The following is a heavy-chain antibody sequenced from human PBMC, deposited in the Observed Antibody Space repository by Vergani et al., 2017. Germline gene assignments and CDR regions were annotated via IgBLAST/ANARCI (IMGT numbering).Heavy chain of an antibody. J-gene: IGHJ4*02. V-gene: IGHV3-33*01. D-gene: IGHD1-26*01. CDR2: IWYDGSNK. Sequence: QVQLVESGGGVVQPGRSLRLSCAASGFTFSSYGMHWVRQAPGKGLEWVAVIWYDGSNKYYADSVKGRFTISSDNSKNTLYLQMNSLRAEDTAVYYCARDSDSGSLDYWGQGTLVTVSS. CDR1: GFTFSSYG. CDR3: ARDSDSGSLDY.